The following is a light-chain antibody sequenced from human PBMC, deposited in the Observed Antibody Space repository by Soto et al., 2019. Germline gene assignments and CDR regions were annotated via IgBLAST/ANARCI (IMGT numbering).Light chain of an antibody. CDR3: SSFTSSTSYV. J-gene: IGLJ1*01. V-gene: IGLV2-14*03. CDR2: DVN. CDR1: SSDVGSYNS. Sequence: SALSQPASVSASPGHSIAISCTGTSSDVGSYNSVSWYQQYPGKAPKLMIHDVNNRPSGISDRFSGSKSGNTASMTISGLQAEDEADYYCSSFTSSTSYVFGTGTKVTVL.